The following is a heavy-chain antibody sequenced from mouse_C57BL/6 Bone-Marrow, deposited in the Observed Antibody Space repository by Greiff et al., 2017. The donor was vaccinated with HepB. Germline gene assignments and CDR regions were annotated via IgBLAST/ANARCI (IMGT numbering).Heavy chain of an antibody. D-gene: IGHD1-1*01. J-gene: IGHJ3*01. V-gene: IGHV2-2*01. CDR1: GFSFTSYG. CDR2: IWSGGST. CDR3: ARYCYGSSYGSY. Sequence: QVQLKESGPGLVQPSQSLSITCTVSGFSFTSYGVHWVRQSPGKGLEWLGVIWSGGSTDYNAAFISRLSISKDDSKSQVFFKMNSLQAAGTAIYYCARYCYGSSYGSYWGQGTLVTVSA.